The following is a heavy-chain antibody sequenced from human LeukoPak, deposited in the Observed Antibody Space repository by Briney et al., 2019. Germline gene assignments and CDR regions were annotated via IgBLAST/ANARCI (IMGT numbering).Heavy chain of an antibody. J-gene: IGHJ6*03. CDR3: ARGADIVVSLRSTSAGAYYYYMDV. Sequence: SETLSLTFTVSGGSISSYYWGWIRQPPGKGLDWIGYIYYSGSTHNNPSLKSRVTISVDTSKNQFSLKLSSVTAADTAVYYCARGADIVVSLRSTSAGAYYYYMDVWGKGTTVTVSS. V-gene: IGHV4-59*01. D-gene: IGHD2-2*01. CDR1: GGSISSYY. CDR2: IYYSGST.